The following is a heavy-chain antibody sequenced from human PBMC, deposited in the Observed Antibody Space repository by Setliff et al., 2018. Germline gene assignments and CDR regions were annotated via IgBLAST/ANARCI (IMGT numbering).Heavy chain of an antibody. Sequence: SETLSLTCTVSGASISSGTYYWAWIRQPPGKGLEWIGRIHYRGNTYYNPSFEGRLALSVDASMNQFSLRLSSVTAADSAIYYCARDRSALVRGVVHHNYFDPWGQGNKVTVSS. V-gene: IGHV4-39*07. CDR1: GASISSGTYY. CDR3: ARDRSALVRGVVHHNYFDP. CDR2: IHYRGNT. J-gene: IGHJ5*02. D-gene: IGHD3-10*01.